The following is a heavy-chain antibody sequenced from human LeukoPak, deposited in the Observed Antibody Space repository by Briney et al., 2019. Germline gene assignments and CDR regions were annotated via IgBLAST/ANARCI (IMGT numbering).Heavy chain of an antibody. CDR2: MNPNSGNT. V-gene: IGHV1-8*01. CDR1: GYTFTSYD. D-gene: IGHD4-17*01. CDR3: ARAHGPTTVTPRGWFDP. Sequence: GASVTVSCKASGYTFTSYDINWVRQATGKGLEWMGWMNPNSGNTGYAQKFQGRVTMTRNTSISTAYMELSSLRSEDTAVYYCARAHGPTTVTPRGWFDPWGQGTLVTVSS. J-gene: IGHJ5*02.